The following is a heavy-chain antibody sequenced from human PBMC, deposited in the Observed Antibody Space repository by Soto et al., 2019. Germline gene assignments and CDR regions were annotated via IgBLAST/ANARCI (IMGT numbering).Heavy chain of an antibody. CDR3: ARVSPYYYDSSGYYYPVDAFGI. J-gene: IGHJ3*02. CDR2: ISAYNGNT. V-gene: IGHV1-18*04. D-gene: IGHD3-22*01. CDR1: GYTFTSYG. Sequence: QVQLVQSGAEVKKPGASVKVSCKASGYTFTSYGISWVRQAPGQGLEWMGWISAYNGNTNYAQKLQGRVTMTTDTSTSTAYMELRSLRSDDTAVYYCARVSPYYYDSSGYYYPVDAFGIWGQGTMVTVSS.